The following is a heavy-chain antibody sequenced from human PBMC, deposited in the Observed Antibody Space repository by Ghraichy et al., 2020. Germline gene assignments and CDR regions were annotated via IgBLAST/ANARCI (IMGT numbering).Heavy chain of an antibody. Sequence: GGSLRLSCAASGFTFSSYAMSWVRQAPGKGLEWVSVMSGSGGSTYYADSVKGRFTISRDNSKNTLYLQMNSLRAEDTAVYYCAKMDIVATIRFFGRHFDLWGRGTLVTVSS. CDR3: AKMDIVATIRFFGRHFDL. J-gene: IGHJ2*01. CDR1: GFTFSSYA. D-gene: IGHD5-12*01. V-gene: IGHV3-23*01. CDR2: MSGSGGST.